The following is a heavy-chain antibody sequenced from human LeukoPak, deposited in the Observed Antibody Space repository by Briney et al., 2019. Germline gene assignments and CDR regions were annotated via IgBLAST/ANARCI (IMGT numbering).Heavy chain of an antibody. V-gene: IGHV3-21*01. D-gene: IGHD6-13*01. J-gene: IGHJ5*02. CDR3: AREQIYSSSWVDP. CDR1: GFTFSSYS. CDR2: ISSSSSYI. Sequence: PGGSLRLSCAASGFTFSSYSMNWVRQAPGKGLEWVSSISSSSSYIYYADSVKGRFTVSRDNAKNSLYLQMNSLRAEDTAVHYCAREQIYSSSWVDPWGQGTLVTVSS.